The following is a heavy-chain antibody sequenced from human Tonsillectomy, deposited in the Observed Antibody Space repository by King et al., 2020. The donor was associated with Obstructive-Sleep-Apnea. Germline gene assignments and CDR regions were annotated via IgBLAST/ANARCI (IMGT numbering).Heavy chain of an antibody. Sequence: VQLVESGGGLVQPGRSLRLSCEASGFTFDDYAMHWVRQTPGKGLEWVSGIRWNSATIAYADSAKGRFTISRDNAKHSLYLQMHSPRPEDTAFYHCAKDKACGGAAMLSVFDYWGQGALVTVSS. V-gene: IGHV3-9*01. J-gene: IGHJ4*02. D-gene: IGHD2-2*01. CDR1: GFTFDDYA. CDR2: IRWNSATI. CDR3: AKDKACGGAAMLSVFDY.